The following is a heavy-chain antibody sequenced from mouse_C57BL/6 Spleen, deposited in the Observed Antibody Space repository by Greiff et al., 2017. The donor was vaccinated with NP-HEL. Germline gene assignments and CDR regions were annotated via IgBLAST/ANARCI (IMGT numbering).Heavy chain of an antibody. D-gene: IGHD2-12*01. Sequence: LMESGPELVKPGASVKISCKASGYTFTDYYINWVKQRPGQGLEWIGWIYPGSGNTKYNEKFKGKATLTVDTSSSTAYMQLSSLTSEDSAVYFCTPYSPLYAMDYWGQGTSVTVSS. CDR1: GYTFTDYY. CDR2: IYPGSGNT. J-gene: IGHJ4*01. CDR3: TPYSPLYAMDY. V-gene: IGHV1-84*01.